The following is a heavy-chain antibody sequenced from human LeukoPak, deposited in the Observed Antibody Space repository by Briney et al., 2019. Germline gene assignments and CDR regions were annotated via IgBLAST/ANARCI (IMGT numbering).Heavy chain of an antibody. CDR1: GFPFSNNV. CDR2: INGRGYST. CDR3: AKTFPYGTTWYGFCDY. D-gene: IGHD3-3*01. V-gene: IGHV3-23*01. Sequence: GGSLRLSCTASGFPFSNNVMHWVRQAPGRGLEWVSAINGRGYSTYYADSVKARFTISRDNSKNTLYLQMNSLRAEDTAMYYCAKTFPYGTTWYGFCDYWGQGALVTVSS. J-gene: IGHJ4*02.